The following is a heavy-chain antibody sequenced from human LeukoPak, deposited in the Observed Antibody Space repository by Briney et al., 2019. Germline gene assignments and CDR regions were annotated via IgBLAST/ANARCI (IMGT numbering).Heavy chain of an antibody. CDR1: GFTFSSYS. CDR3: ARAPYSSGWYGFDY. D-gene: IGHD6-19*01. J-gene: IGHJ4*02. Sequence: PGGSLRLSCAASGFTFSSYSMNWVRQAPGKGLEWVSSISSSSSYIYYADSVKGRFTISRDNAKNSLYLQMSSLRAEDTAVYYCARAPYSSGWYGFDYWGQGTLVTVSS. V-gene: IGHV3-21*01. CDR2: ISSSSSYI.